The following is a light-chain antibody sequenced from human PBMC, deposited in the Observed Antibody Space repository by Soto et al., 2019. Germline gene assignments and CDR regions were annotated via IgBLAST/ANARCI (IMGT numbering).Light chain of an antibody. V-gene: IGKV1-5*03. CDR2: KAS. Sequence: DIQMTQSPSTLSASVGDRVTITCRASQSISSWLAWYQQKPGKAPKLLIYKASSLESGGPSRFSGNGSGTKVNLTIRSLQPDDFATYYCQQYNSYSTFGQGTKVEIK. CDR1: QSISSW. CDR3: QQYNSYST. J-gene: IGKJ1*01.